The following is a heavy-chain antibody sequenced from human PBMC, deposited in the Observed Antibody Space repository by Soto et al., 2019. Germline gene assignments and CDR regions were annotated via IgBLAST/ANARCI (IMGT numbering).Heavy chain of an antibody. J-gene: IGHJ5*02. CDR3: ARGEVQWWFDP. Sequence: LCGGSISSGGYYWSWIRQHPGKGLEWIGYIYYSGSTYYNPSLKSRVTISVDTSKNQFSLKLSSVTAADTAVYYRARGEVQWWFDPWGQGTLVTVSS. CDR1: GGSISSGGYY. CDR2: IYYSGST. D-gene: IGHD1-26*01. V-gene: IGHV4-31*02.